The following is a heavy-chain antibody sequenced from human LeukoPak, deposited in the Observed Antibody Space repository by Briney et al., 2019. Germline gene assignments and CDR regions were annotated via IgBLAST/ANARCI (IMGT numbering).Heavy chain of an antibody. CDR3: AKGDYGDYPYYYGMDV. J-gene: IGHJ6*02. Sequence: PGGSLRLSCAASGFTFSSYSMNWVRQAPGKGLEWVSSISSSSSYIYYADSVKGRFTISRDNAKNSLYLQMNSLRAEDTAVYYCAKGDYGDYPYYYGMDVWGQGTTVTVSS. V-gene: IGHV3-21*04. CDR1: GFTFSSYS. CDR2: ISSSSSYI. D-gene: IGHD4-17*01.